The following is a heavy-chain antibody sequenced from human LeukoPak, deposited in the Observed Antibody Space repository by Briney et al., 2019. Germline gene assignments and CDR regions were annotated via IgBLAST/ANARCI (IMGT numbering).Heavy chain of an antibody. CDR1: GFTFSDFE. J-gene: IGHJ4*02. D-gene: IGHD6-19*01. Sequence: PGGSLRLSCAASGFTFSDFEMNWVRQAPGKGLEWVSYISSSGKTIYYADSVKGRFTISRDNAKKSLYLQMNSLRAEDTAVYYCARDQRTAGDFDYWGQGTLVTVSS. V-gene: IGHV3-48*03. CDR3: ARDQRTAGDFDY. CDR2: ISSSGKTI.